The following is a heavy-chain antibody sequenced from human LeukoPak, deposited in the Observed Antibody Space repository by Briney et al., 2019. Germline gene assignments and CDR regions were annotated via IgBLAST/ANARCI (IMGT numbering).Heavy chain of an antibody. CDR1: GSSISSYY. D-gene: IGHD5-12*01. CDR3: ARDEVQGGYPDY. CDR2: IYYSGST. Sequence: SETLSLTCTVSGSSISSYYWSWIRQPPGKGLEWIGYIYYSGSTNYNPSLKSRVTISVDTSKNQFSLKLSSVTAADTAVYYCARDEVQGGYPDYWGQGTLVTVSS. V-gene: IGHV4-59*01. J-gene: IGHJ4*02.